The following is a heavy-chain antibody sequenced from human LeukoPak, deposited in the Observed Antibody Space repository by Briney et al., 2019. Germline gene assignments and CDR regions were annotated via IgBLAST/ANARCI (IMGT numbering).Heavy chain of an antibody. CDR1: VFSFSAYW. CDR2: INPAGTQT. J-gene: IGHJ1*01. Sequence: GGALRLSCAASVFSFSAYWMTWVRQAPRTGLEWVAHINPAGTQTYYVDPVKGRVTISRDNAKNLLYLQMNSLRAEDTAVYYCARFGYVAAVDLWGQGTLVTVSS. V-gene: IGHV3-7*01. D-gene: IGHD2-15*01. CDR3: ARFGYVAAVDL.